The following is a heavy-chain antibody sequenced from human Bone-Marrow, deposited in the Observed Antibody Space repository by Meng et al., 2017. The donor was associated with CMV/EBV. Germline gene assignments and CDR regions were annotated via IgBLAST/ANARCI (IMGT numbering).Heavy chain of an antibody. V-gene: IGHV1-8*02. Sequence: ASVKVSCKASGYTFTSYGISWVRQATGQGLEWMGWMNPNSGNTGYAQKFQGRVTMTRNTSISTAYMELSSLRSEDTAVYYCASQRSIPDYKDAFDIWGQGTMVTVSS. D-gene: IGHD4/OR15-4a*01. CDR3: ASQRSIPDYKDAFDI. CDR1: GYTFTSYG. CDR2: MNPNSGNT. J-gene: IGHJ3*02.